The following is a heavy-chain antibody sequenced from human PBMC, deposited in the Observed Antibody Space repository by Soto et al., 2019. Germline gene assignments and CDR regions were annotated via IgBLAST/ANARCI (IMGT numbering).Heavy chain of an antibody. J-gene: IGHJ4*02. CDR2: IYYSGST. CDR1: GGSISSYY. D-gene: IGHD3-10*01. V-gene: IGHV4-59*08. Sequence: SETLSLTCTVSGGSISSYYWSWIRQPPGKGLEWIGYIYYSGSTNYNPSLKSRVTISVDTSKNQFSLKLNSMTAADTAVYYCARKNFGSGSTLFDYWGQGPLVTVS. CDR3: ARKNFGSGSTLFDY.